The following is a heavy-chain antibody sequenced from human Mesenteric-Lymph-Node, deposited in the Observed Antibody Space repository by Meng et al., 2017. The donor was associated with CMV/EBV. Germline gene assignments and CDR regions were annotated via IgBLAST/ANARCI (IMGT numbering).Heavy chain of an antibody. D-gene: IGHD2-2*02. CDR2: ISAYNGNT. Sequence: ASVKVSCKASGYTFTSYGISWVRQAPGQGLEWMGWISAYNGNTNYAQKLQGRVTMTTDTSTSTAYMELRSLRSDDTAVYYCARDGIVVVPAAIKVLDYYGMDVWGQGTTVTVS. J-gene: IGHJ6*02. V-gene: IGHV1-18*01. CDR3: ARDGIVVVPAAIKVLDYYGMDV. CDR1: GYTFTSYG.